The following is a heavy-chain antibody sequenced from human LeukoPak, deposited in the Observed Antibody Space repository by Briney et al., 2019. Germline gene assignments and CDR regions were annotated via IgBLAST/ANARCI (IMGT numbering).Heavy chain of an antibody. CDR2: IYHSGST. CDR3: ARVQLVLRYFGLFDP. V-gene: IGHV4-38-2*02. CDR1: GYSISSGYY. J-gene: IGHJ5*02. Sequence: SETLSLTCTVSGYSISSGYYWGWIRQPPGKGLEWIGSIYHSGSTYYNPSLKSRVTISIDTSKNQFSLKLSSVTAADTAVYYCARVQLVLRYFGLFDPWGQGTLVTVSS. D-gene: IGHD3-9*01.